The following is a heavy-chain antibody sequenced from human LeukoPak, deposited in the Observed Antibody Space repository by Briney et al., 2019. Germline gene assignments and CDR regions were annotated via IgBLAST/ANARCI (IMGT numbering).Heavy chain of an antibody. Sequence: GGSLRLSCVASGFTFSDYAMSWVRQAPGKGLEWVAIISGSGGVTYYADSVKGRFTVSRDTSKSTLHLQMESLRAEDTAVYYCAKLEDGYNYYYYYMDVWGKGTTVTISS. V-gene: IGHV3-23*01. CDR1: GFTFSDYA. J-gene: IGHJ6*03. CDR3: AKLEDGYNYYYYYMDV. CDR2: ISGSGGVT. D-gene: IGHD5-24*01.